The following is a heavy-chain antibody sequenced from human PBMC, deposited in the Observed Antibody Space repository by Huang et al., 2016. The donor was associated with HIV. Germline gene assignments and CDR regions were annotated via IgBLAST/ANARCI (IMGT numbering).Heavy chain of an antibody. CDR1: GGSLSDLY. J-gene: IGHJ4*02. V-gene: IGHV4-34*01. CDR3: ARKAEVRLLGMLISGAFDY. CDR2: INYSGGA. Sequence: QVQLQQWGAGLLMPSETLSLSCAVKGGSLSDLYWSWIRQSPGTGLEWIGEINYSGGANYNPSLKRRGTVSLDTSTNQFSLKLTSVTAADTAVYYCARKAEVRLLGMLISGAFDYWSQGTLVTVSS. D-gene: IGHD7-27*01.